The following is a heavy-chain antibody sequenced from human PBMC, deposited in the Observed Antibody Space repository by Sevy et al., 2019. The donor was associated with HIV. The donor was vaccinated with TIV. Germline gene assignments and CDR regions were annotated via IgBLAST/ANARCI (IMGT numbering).Heavy chain of an antibody. CDR3: AKTYADTTMDLYYYDS. V-gene: IGHV3-30*18. D-gene: IGHD5-18*01. CDR2: ISGDGSNT. Sequence: GGSLRLSCAASGLTFSTYGMHWVRQAPGKGLEWVALISGDGSNTYYAGSVTGRFTISRDNSKSTLYLQMNSLRADDTAMYYCAKTYADTTMDLYYYDSWGQGTLVTVSS. CDR1: GLTFSTYG. J-gene: IGHJ4*02.